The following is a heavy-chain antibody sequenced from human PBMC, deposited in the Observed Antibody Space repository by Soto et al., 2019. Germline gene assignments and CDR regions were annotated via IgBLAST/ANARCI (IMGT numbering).Heavy chain of an antibody. Sequence: RASVKVSCKASGYTFTSYAMHWVRQAPGQRLEWMGWINAGNGNTKYSQKFQGRFTISRDDSQNSLYLQMNSLKTEDTAVYYCAKDLGFYSSTWHYFDYWGQGTLVTVSS. D-gene: IGHD6-13*01. V-gene: IGHV1-3*01. CDR3: AKDLGFYSSTWHYFDY. CDR2: INAGNGNT. CDR1: GYTFTSYA. J-gene: IGHJ4*02.